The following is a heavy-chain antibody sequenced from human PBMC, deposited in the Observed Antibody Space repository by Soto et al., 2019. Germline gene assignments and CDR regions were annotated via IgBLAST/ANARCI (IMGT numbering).Heavy chain of an antibody. CDR3: ARWGSGTNFYYHYAMDV. D-gene: IGHD3-16*01. CDR2: VNDRGGST. J-gene: IGHJ6*02. CDR1: GFTFWNFA. V-gene: IGHV3-23*01. Sequence: EVQLLESGGGLVQPGGSLRLSCSTSGFTFWNFAMAWVRQGPGKGLEWVSTVNDRGGSTYYADSVKGRCTISRDDSENTSHLQMSSLRTDDTAIYYCARWGSGTNFYYHYAMDVWGQGTTVTVSS.